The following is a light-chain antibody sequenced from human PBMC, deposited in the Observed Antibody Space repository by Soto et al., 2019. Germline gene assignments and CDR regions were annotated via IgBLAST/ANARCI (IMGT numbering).Light chain of an antibody. Sequence: DIQMTQPPSTLSASIGDRVTITCRASQSISRWLAWYQKKPGKAPKLLIYDASTLQSGVPSRLSGSGSGTEFTLTISSLQPDDFATYYCQQYKSHSTFGGGTKVEIK. CDR3: QQYKSHST. CDR1: QSISRW. V-gene: IGKV1-5*01. CDR2: DAS. J-gene: IGKJ4*01.